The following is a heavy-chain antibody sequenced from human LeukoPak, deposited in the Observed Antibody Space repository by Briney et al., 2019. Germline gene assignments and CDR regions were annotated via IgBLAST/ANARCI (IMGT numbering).Heavy chain of an antibody. J-gene: IGHJ4*02. V-gene: IGHV3-48*01. CDR1: GFTFSSYS. CDR3: ARGEMGASRDIVVVPAAGIYYFDY. D-gene: IGHD2-2*01. Sequence: GGSLRLSCAASGFTFSSYSMNWVRQAPGKGLEWVSYISSSSSTIYYADSVKGRFTISRDNAKNSLYLQMNSLRAEDTAVYYCARGEMGASRDIVVVPAAGIYYFDYWGQGTLVTVSS. CDR2: ISSSSSTI.